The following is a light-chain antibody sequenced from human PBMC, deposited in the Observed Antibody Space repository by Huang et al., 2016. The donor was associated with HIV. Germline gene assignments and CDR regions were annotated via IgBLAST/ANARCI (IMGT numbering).Light chain of an antibody. CDR1: QSVFKN. CDR2: GSS. CDR3: QQYNTSPRT. J-gene: IGKJ1*01. V-gene: IGKV3-15*01. Sequence: ENLMTHSPSTLSVSPGESATLSCRASQSVFKNLAWYQQKPGQAPKLLIYGSSTRAAGIPARCSGSGSGTDFTLTISSLQSEDVAVYYCQQYNTSPRTFGQGTKVEV.